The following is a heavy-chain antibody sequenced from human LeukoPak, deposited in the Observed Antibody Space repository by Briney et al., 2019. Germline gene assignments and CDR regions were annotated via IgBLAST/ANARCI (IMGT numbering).Heavy chain of an antibody. Sequence: GGSLRLSCAASGFTFSSYWMSWVRQAPGKGLEWVANIKQDGSEKYYVDSVKGRFTISRDNAKNSLYLQMNSLRAEDTAVYYCARGSSSGWFYYFDYWGQGTLVTVSS. CDR1: GFTFSSYW. CDR3: ARGSSSGWFYYFDY. CDR2: IKQDGSEK. D-gene: IGHD6-19*01. V-gene: IGHV3-7*03. J-gene: IGHJ4*02.